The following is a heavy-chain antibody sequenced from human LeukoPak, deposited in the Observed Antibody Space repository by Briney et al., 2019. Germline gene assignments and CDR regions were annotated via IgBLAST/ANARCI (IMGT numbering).Heavy chain of an antibody. Sequence: GGSLRLSCAASGFTFSRCPMSWVRQAPGKGLEWVSPISAAGSATYYADSVKGRFTISRDNFKNTLYLQMNNLRAEDTALYYCAKRLGAADTYGRALDYWGQGTLVTVSS. J-gene: IGHJ1*01. D-gene: IGHD2-15*01. CDR3: AKRLGAADTYGRALDY. V-gene: IGHV3-23*01. CDR2: ISAAGSAT. CDR1: GFTFSRCP.